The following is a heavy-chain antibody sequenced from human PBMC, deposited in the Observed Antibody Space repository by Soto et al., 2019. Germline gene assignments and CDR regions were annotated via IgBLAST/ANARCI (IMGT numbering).Heavy chain of an antibody. V-gene: IGHV1-3*04. D-gene: IGHD3-10*01. CDR1: GFTLSHHS. CDR2: INSDTGYT. Sequence: ASVKVSCKASGFTLSHHSIHWVRQAPGQRLEWMGWINSDTGYTKYSQKFQARLTITWDSSAKTAYMELSSLQSEDTAVYYCVRGKEAGVWFDPWGQGTLVTVSS. J-gene: IGHJ5*02. CDR3: VRGKEAGVWFDP.